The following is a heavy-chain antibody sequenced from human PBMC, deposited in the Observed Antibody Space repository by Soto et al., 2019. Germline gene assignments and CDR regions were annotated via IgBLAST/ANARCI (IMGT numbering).Heavy chain of an antibody. V-gene: IGHV3-48*02. CDR3: ARIKLVDFFFINVDVYDMDV. CDR1: GFTLSNYA. CDR2: ISSDSRYI. Sequence: EVQLVESGGGLVQPGGSLRLSCAASGFTLSNYAVNWVRQAPGKGLEWVSYISSDSRYIYHGDSVKGRFTISRDNARNSVYLQMNSLRDEDTADYYCARIKLVDFFFINVDVYDMDVWGQGTPATVSS. J-gene: IGHJ6*02. D-gene: IGHD2-15*01.